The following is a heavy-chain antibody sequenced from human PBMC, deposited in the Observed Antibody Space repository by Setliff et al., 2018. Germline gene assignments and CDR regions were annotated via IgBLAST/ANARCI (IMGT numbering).Heavy chain of an antibody. J-gene: IGHJ4*02. CDR2: IKGQTDGGTT. Sequence: GGSLRLSCAAPELIFSHTWMNWVRQAPGKGLEWVGRIKGQTDGGTTDYAAPVKGRFSISRDDSKNTVYLQMNSLKTEDTAVYYCTSMVVAANIVVYWGQGTLVTVSS. CDR3: TSMVVAANIVVY. D-gene: IGHD2-15*01. CDR1: ELIFSHTW. V-gene: IGHV3-15*01.